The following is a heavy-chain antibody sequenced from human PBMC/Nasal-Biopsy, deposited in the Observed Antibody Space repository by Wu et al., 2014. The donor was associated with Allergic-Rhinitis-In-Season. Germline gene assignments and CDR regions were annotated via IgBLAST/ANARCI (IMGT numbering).Heavy chain of an antibody. J-gene: IGHJ4*02. CDR1: GFTFDDYA. Sequence: LRLSCAASGFTFDDYAMAWVRQAPGKGLEWVSGLNWNGGSTNYADSVKGRFTVSRNNARNSLYLQMNSLRAEDTAFYYCVRDCPLLGCYSNLVDYWGQGILVTVSS. D-gene: IGHD2-15*01. CDR2: LNWNGGST. V-gene: IGHV3-20*04. CDR3: VRDCPLLGCYSNLVDY.